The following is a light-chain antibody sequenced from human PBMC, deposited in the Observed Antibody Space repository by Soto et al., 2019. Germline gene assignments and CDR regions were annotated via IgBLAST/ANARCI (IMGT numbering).Light chain of an antibody. V-gene: IGKV3-15*01. Sequence: EIVMTQSPATLSVSPGERATLSCRASQSVGSNLAWYQQKPGQAPRLLSYGASTRATGIPARFSGSGSGTEFTITISSLQSEDFAIYFCQQYNNWPPDRTFGQGTKVEIK. J-gene: IGKJ1*01. CDR3: QQYNNWPPDRT. CDR1: QSVGSN. CDR2: GAS.